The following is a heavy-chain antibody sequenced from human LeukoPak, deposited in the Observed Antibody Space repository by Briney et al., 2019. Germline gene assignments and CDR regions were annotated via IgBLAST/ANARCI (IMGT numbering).Heavy chain of an antibody. J-gene: IGHJ3*02. CDR2: ISGSGGST. V-gene: IGHV3-23*01. D-gene: IGHD2-2*01. Sequence: PGGSLRLSCAASGFTFSSYTINWVRQAPGKGLGWVSAISGSGGSTYYADSVKGRFTISRDNSKNTLYLQMNSLRAEDTAVYYCAKGLLYCSSTSCYRGHDAFDIWGQGAMVTVSS. CDR3: AKGLLYCSSTSCYRGHDAFDI. CDR1: GFTFSSYT.